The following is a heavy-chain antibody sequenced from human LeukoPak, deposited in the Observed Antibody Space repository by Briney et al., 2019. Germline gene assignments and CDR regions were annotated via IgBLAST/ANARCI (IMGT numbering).Heavy chain of an antibody. CDR1: GGSISSGDYY. D-gene: IGHD6-25*01. Sequence: SETLSLTCTVSGGSISSGDYYWSWIRQPPGKGLEWIGYIYYSGSTYYNPSLKSRVTISVDTSKNQFSLKLSSVTAADTAVYYCARRGQRLASYWYFDLWGRGTLVAVSS. J-gene: IGHJ2*01. CDR2: IYYSGST. CDR3: ARRGQRLASYWYFDL. V-gene: IGHV4-30-4*01.